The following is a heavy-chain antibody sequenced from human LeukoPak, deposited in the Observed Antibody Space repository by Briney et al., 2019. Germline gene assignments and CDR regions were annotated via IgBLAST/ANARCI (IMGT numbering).Heavy chain of an antibody. CDR2: IYYSGST. CDR1: GGSISSYY. Sequence: PSETLSLTCTVSGGSISSYYWSWIRQPPGKGLEWIGYIYYSGSTNYNPSLKSRVTISVDTSKNQFSLKLSSVTAADTAVYYCARHAANYYGSGSLNVWGQGTTVTVSS. D-gene: IGHD3-10*01. V-gene: IGHV4-59*08. CDR3: ARHAANYYGSGSLNV. J-gene: IGHJ6*02.